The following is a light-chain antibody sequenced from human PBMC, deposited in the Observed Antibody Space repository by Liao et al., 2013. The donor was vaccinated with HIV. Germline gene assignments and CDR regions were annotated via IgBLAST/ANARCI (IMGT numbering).Light chain of an antibody. CDR2: QNV. CDR3: QVWDSGSENYV. CDR1: QLGDRY. J-gene: IGLJ1*01. Sequence: SYELTQPPSVSVSPGEPASITCSGDQLGDRYVSWYQQRPGQSPVLIMFQNVKRPSGIPERFSGSNSGNTATLTISRVEVGDEADYYCQVWDSGSENYVFGTGTKVTVL. V-gene: IGLV3-1*01.